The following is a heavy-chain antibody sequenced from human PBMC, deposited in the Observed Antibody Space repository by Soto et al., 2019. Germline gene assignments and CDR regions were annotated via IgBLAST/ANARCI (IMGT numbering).Heavy chain of an antibody. J-gene: IGHJ6*02. Sequence: EVQLVDSGGGLVKPGGSLKLSCAASGFIFSDAWMSWVRQAPGKGLEWVGRIKSKTDGGTTDYAAPVKGRFTISRDDSKNTLFLHMNSLKIEDTAVYYCTTDLFGSGLYYFYYGMDVWGQGTTVTVSS. CDR2: IKSKTDGGTT. CDR3: TTDLFGSGLYYFYYGMDV. D-gene: IGHD3-10*01. V-gene: IGHV3-15*01. CDR1: GFIFSDAW.